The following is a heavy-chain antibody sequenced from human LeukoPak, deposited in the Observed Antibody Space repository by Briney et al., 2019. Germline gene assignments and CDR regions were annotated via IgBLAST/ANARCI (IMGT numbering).Heavy chain of an antibody. CDR2: ISGNSGSI. CDR1: GFTFYDYA. CDR3: AKAPKYNRTRSYMDV. V-gene: IGHV3-9*01. D-gene: IGHD1-1*01. Sequence: PGGSLRLSCAASGFTFYDYAMHWVRQAPGKGLEWVSGISGNSGSIGYADSVKGRFTISRDNAKNSLYLQMNSLRAEDTALYYCAKAPKYNRTRSYMDVWGKGTTVTVSS. J-gene: IGHJ6*03.